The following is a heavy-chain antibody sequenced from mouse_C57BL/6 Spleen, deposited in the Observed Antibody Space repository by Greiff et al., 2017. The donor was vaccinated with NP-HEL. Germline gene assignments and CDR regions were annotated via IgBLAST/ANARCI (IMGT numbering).Heavy chain of an antibody. D-gene: IGHD1-1*01. Sequence: VQLQQSGPVLVKPGASVKMSCKASGYTFTDYYMNWVKQSHGKSLEWIGVINPYNGGTSYNQKFKGKATLTVDKSSSTAYMELNSLTSEDSAVYYCARRGLRYYYAMDYWGQGTSVTVSS. CDR3: ARRGLRYYYAMDY. J-gene: IGHJ4*01. CDR2: INPYNGGT. CDR1: GYTFTDYY. V-gene: IGHV1-19*01.